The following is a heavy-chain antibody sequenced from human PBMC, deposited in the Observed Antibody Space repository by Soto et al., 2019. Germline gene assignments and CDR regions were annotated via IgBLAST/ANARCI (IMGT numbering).Heavy chain of an antibody. CDR3: ARDYYYDSRGYPGAYYYGMDV. CDR2: IYYSGRT. V-gene: IGHV4-59*01. CDR1: GGYFSSYY. D-gene: IGHD3-22*01. J-gene: IGHJ6*02. Sequence: SETLSLTCTVSGGYFSSYYWSWIRQPPGKGLEWIGHIYYSGRTNYNPSLKSRVTISGDTSKNQLSLKLSSVTAADTAVYYCARDYYYDSRGYPGAYYYGMDVWGQGTTVTVSS.